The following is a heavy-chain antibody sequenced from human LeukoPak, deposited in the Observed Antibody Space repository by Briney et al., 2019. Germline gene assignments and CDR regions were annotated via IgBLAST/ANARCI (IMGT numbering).Heavy chain of an antibody. Sequence: GGSLRLSCAASGFTFDDYAMHWVRQAPGKGLEWVSLISGDGGSTYYADSVKGRFTFSRDNSKNSLYLQMNGLRTEDTALYYCAKDGCSGGACYSFGFYYGMDVWGQGTTVTVSS. D-gene: IGHD2-15*01. J-gene: IGHJ6*02. CDR2: ISGDGGST. V-gene: IGHV3-43*02. CDR3: AKDGCSGGACYSFGFYYGMDV. CDR1: GFTFDDYA.